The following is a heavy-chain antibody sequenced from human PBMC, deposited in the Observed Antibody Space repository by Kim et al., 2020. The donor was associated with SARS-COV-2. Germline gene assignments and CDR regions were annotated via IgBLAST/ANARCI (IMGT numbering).Heavy chain of an antibody. J-gene: IGHJ6*02. CDR1: GFTFSSYS. D-gene: IGHD5-18*01. Sequence: GGSLRLSCAASGFTFSSYSMNWVRQAPGKGLEWVSYISSSSSTIYYADSVKGRFTISRDNAKNSLYLQMNSLRDEDTAVYYCARVIQLPYYYYYYGMDVWGQGTTVTVSS. CDR2: ISSSSSTI. CDR3: ARVIQLPYYYYYYGMDV. V-gene: IGHV3-48*02.